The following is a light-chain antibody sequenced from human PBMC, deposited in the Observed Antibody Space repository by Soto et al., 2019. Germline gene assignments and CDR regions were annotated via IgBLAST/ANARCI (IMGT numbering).Light chain of an antibody. Sequence: EIVLTQSPGTLPLSPGERATLSCRASQTVRSSYLAWYQQKPGQAPRLLIYGASIRATGIPDRFSGSESGTDFTLTISRLEPEDFAVYYCQQYGSSPLTFGGGTKVEIK. V-gene: IGKV3-20*01. CDR1: QTVRSSY. CDR2: GAS. CDR3: QQYGSSPLT. J-gene: IGKJ4*01.